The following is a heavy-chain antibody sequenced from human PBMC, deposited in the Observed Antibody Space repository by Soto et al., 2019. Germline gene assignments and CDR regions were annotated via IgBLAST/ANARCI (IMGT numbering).Heavy chain of an antibody. CDR2: INYSGST. V-gene: IGHV4-34*01. CDR3: ARHAPFVVVPAATLDY. CDR1: GGSFSGYY. D-gene: IGHD2-2*01. Sequence: SETLSITCAVYGGSFSGYYWSWIRQPPGKGLEWIGKINYSGSTNYNPSLKSRVTISVDTSKNQFSLKLSSVTAADTAVYYCARHAPFVVVPAATLDYWGQGTLVT. J-gene: IGHJ4*02.